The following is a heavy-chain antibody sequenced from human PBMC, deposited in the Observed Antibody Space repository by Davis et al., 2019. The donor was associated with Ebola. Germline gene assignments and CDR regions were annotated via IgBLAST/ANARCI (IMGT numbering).Heavy chain of an antibody. CDR1: GYTFTSYG. J-gene: IGHJ4*02. CDR2: MNPNSGNT. V-gene: IGHV1-8*02. CDR3: ARGLIYDILTGYHIGYFDY. D-gene: IGHD3-9*01. Sequence: ASVKVSCKASGYTFTSYGINWVRQATGQGLEWMGWMNPNSGNTGYAQKFQGRVTMTRNTSISTAYMELSSLRSEDTAVYYCARGLIYDILTGYHIGYFDYWGQGTLVTVSS.